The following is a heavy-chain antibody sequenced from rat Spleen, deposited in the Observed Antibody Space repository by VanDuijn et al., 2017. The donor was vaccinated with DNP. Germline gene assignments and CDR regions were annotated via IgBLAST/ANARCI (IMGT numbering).Heavy chain of an antibody. J-gene: IGHJ2*01. CDR3: ARWDNYYFDY. CDR1: GFTFSDYN. Sequence: EVQLVESGGGLVQPGRSLKLSCTVSGFTFSDYNMAWVRQAPKEGLEWVATIFYDGRRTYHRNSVKGRFPISRDNAKSTLYLQMNSLRSEDMATYYCARWDNYYFDYWGQGVMVTVSS. CDR2: IFYDGRRT. D-gene: IGHD1-10*01. V-gene: IGHV5-7*01.